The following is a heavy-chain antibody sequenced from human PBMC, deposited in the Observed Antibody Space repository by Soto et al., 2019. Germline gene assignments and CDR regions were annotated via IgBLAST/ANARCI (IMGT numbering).Heavy chain of an antibody. J-gene: IGHJ4*02. CDR2: IRSKANSYAT. CDR1: GFTFSGSA. Sequence: EVQLVESGGGLVQPGGSLKLSCAASGFTFSGSAMHWVRQASGKGLEWVGRIRSKANSYATAYAASVKGRFTISRDDSKNTAYLQMNSLKTEDTAVYYCTRQGSGGYAFDYWGQGTLVTVSS. D-gene: IGHD2-15*01. CDR3: TRQGSGGYAFDY. V-gene: IGHV3-73*02.